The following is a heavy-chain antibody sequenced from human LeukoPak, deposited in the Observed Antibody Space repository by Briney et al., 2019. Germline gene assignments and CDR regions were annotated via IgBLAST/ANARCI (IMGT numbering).Heavy chain of an antibody. D-gene: IGHD4-11*01. CDR2: IYYSGST. V-gene: IGHV4-61*08. Sequence: IPSETLSLTCTVSGGSISSGDYYWSWIRQPPGKGLEWIGYIYYSGSTNYNPSLKSRVTISVDTSKNQFSLKLSSVTAADTAVYYCASGHDYPSYYYYMDVWGKGTTVTVSS. CDR3: ASGHDYPSYYYYMDV. CDR1: GGSISSGDYY. J-gene: IGHJ6*03.